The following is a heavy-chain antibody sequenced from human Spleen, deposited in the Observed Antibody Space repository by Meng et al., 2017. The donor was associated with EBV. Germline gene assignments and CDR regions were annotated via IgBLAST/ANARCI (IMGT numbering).Heavy chain of an antibody. CDR3: ARDQSGLSGFGP. D-gene: IGHD5-12*01. CDR2: IYYSGST. J-gene: IGHJ5*02. CDR1: GASVSSGSYH. Sequence: QGQLQESGPELLKPSETLSLTCTVSGASVSSGSYHWNWIRQPPGKGLEWIGDIYYSGSTNYNPSLKSRVTISVDTSKNQFSLKLRSVTAADTAVYYCARDQSGLSGFGPWGQGTLVTVSS. V-gene: IGHV4-61*01.